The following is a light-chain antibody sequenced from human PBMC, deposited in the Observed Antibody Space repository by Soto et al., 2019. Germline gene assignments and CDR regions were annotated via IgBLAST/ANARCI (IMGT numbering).Light chain of an antibody. Sequence: QSALTQPPSASGSPGQSVTISCTGTSSDVGGYNYVSWYQQPPGKAPKLMIYELNKRPSGVPDRFSGSKSGNTASLTVSGLQAEDEADYYCSSYAGSNNVVFGGGTKLTVL. CDR1: SSDVGGYNY. V-gene: IGLV2-8*01. J-gene: IGLJ2*01. CDR2: ELN. CDR3: SSYAGSNNVV.